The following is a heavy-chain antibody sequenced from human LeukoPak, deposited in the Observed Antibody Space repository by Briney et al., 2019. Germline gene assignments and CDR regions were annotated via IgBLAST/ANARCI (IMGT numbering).Heavy chain of an antibody. D-gene: IGHD3-10*01. CDR1: GYTFTSYG. CDR3: ATPGIGFGESIDAFDI. CDR2: ISAYNGNT. V-gene: IGHV1-18*01. Sequence: ASVKASCTASGYTFTSYGISWVRQAPGQGLEWMGWISAYNGNTNYAQKLQGRVTMTTDTSTSTAYMELRSLRSDDTAVYYCATPGIGFGESIDAFDIWGQGTMVTVSS. J-gene: IGHJ3*02.